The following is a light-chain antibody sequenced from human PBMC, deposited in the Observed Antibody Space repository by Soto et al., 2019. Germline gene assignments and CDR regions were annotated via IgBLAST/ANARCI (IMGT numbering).Light chain of an antibody. V-gene: IGKV3-11*01. CDR2: DAS. CDR3: QQRSNWPLT. CDR1: QSVSDS. Sequence: EAVLTQSPATLSLSPGERATLSCRASQSVSDSLAWYQQKPGQAPRLLIYDASNRATGIPARFSGSGSGTDFTLTISSLEPEDFEVYYCQQRSNWPLTFGGGTKVDIK. J-gene: IGKJ4*01.